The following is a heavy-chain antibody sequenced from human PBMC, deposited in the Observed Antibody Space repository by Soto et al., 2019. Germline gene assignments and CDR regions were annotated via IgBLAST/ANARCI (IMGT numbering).Heavy chain of an antibody. Sequence: GGSLRLSCAASGFTVCSYGMHWVRQAPGKGLEWVAVISYDGSNKYYADSVKGRFTISRDNSKNTLYLQMNSLRAEDTAVYYCAKEHCGGDCPFDYWGQGTLVTVSS. CDR1: GFTVCSYG. D-gene: IGHD2-21*01. J-gene: IGHJ4*02. V-gene: IGHV3-30*18. CDR3: AKEHCGGDCPFDY. CDR2: ISYDGSNK.